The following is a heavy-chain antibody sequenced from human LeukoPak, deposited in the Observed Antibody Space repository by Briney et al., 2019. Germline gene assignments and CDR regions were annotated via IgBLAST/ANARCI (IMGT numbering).Heavy chain of an antibody. J-gene: IGHJ4*02. D-gene: IGHD6-13*01. CDR1: GFTFSGYA. CDR3: AKGGDLYSSSWPFDY. V-gene: IGHV3-23*01. Sequence: GGSLRLSCAASGFTFSGYAMSWVRQAPGKGLEWVSGISGTGGNTYIGGNTYYTDSVKGRFTISRDNSKNTLYLQMNSLRAEDTAVYYCAKGGDLYSSSWPFDYWGQGTLVTVSS. CDR2: ISGTGGNT.